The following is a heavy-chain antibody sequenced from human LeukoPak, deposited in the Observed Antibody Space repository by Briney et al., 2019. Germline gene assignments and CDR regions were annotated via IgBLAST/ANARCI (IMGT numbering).Heavy chain of an antibody. CDR2: IRSKANSYAT. Sequence: GGSLRLSCAASGFAFSSYAMHWVRQASGKGLEWVGRIRSKANSYATAYAASVKGRFTISRDDSKNTAYLQMNSLKTEDTAVYYCTTEETGYYNYWGQGTLVTVSS. V-gene: IGHV3-73*01. J-gene: IGHJ4*02. CDR1: GFAFSSYA. CDR3: TTEETGYYNY. D-gene: IGHD3-9*01.